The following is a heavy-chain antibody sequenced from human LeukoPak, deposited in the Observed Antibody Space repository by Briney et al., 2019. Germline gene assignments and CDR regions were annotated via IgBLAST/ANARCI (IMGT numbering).Heavy chain of an antibody. D-gene: IGHD5-12*01. Sequence: GASVKVSCKASGYTFTGYYMHWVRQAPGQGLEWMGWINPNSGGTNYAQTFQGRVTMTRDTSISTAYMELSRLRSDDTAVYYCAGAASNGYEFDYWGQGTLVTVSS. CDR2: INPNSGGT. CDR1: GYTFTGYY. J-gene: IGHJ4*02. V-gene: IGHV1-2*02. CDR3: AGAASNGYEFDY.